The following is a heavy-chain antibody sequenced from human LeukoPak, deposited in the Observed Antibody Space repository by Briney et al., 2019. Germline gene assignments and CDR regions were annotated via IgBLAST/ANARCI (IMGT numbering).Heavy chain of an antibody. CDR1: GGSFSSYY. CDR3: ARGGGYAPIDY. CDR2: IYYSGST. D-gene: IGHD3-16*01. V-gene: IGHV4-39*01. Sequence: PSETLSLTCAVYGGSFSSYYWGWIRQPPGKGLEWIGSIYYSGSTYYNPSLKSRVTISVDTSKNQFSLKLSSVTAADTAVYYCARGGGYAPIDYWGQGTLVTVSS. J-gene: IGHJ4*02.